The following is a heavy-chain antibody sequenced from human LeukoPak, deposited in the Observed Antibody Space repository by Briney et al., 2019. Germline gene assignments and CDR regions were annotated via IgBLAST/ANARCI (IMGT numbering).Heavy chain of an antibody. D-gene: IGHD1-1*01. V-gene: IGHV4-59*08. CDR3: ARQVWERIFDY. CDR2: ISDIGSI. Sequence: PSETLSLTCTVSGGSISSYYWSWIRQPPGKGLEWIAYISDIGSINYNPSLKSRVTISVDTSKNQFSLKLSSVTAADTAVYYCARQVWERIFDYWGQGTLVTVSS. J-gene: IGHJ4*02. CDR1: GGSISSYY.